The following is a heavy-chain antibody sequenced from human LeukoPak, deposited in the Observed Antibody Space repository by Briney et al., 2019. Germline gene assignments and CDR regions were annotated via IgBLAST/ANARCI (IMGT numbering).Heavy chain of an antibody. Sequence: PGGSLRLSCAASGFTFSSYAMSWVRQAPEKGLEWVSSISSSSSYIYYADSVKGRFTISRDNAKNSLYLQMNSLRAEDTAVYYCARDWNDGKGAFDIWGQGTMVTVSS. CDR1: GFTFSSYA. V-gene: IGHV3-21*01. CDR3: ARDWNDGKGAFDI. CDR2: ISSSSSYI. D-gene: IGHD1-1*01. J-gene: IGHJ3*02.